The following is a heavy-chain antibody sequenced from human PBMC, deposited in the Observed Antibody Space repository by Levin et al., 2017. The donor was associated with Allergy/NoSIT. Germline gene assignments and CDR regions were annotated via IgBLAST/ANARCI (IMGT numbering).Heavy chain of an antibody. CDR1: GYTFTGYY. J-gene: IGHJ5*02. CDR2: INPNSGGT. V-gene: IGHV1-2*02. Sequence: GESLKISCKASGYTFTGYYMHWVRQAPGQGLEWMGWINPNSGGTNYAQKFQGRVTMTRDTSISTAYMELSRLRSDDTAVYYCARGTPLGVVIAYNWFDPWGQGTLVTVSS. D-gene: IGHD3-3*01. CDR3: ARGTPLGVVIAYNWFDP.